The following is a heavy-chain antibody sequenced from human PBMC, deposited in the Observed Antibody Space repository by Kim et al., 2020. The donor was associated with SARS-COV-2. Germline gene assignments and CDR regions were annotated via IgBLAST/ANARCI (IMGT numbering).Heavy chain of an antibody. CDR1: GDSVSSNSAA. J-gene: IGHJ3*02. V-gene: IGHV6-1*01. Sequence: SQTLSLTCAISGDSVSSNSAAWNWIRQSPSRGLEWLGRTYYRSKWYNDYAVSVKSRITINPDTSKNQFSLQLNSVTPEDTAVYYCASSIKTTGTTGFDAFDIWGQGTMVTVSS. D-gene: IGHD1-1*01. CDR2: TYYRSKWYN. CDR3: ASSIKTTGTTGFDAFDI.